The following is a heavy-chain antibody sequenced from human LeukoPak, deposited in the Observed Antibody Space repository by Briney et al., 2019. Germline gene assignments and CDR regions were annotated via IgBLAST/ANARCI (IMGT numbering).Heavy chain of an antibody. Sequence: SETLSLTCTVPGGSISNYYWSWFRQPPWKGLEWIGYIYHTGDTNHNPSLKSRVTISLDTSKNQVSLNLKSVTAADTAVYHCARHPFATPFDYWGQGILVSVSS. CDR2: IYHTGDT. J-gene: IGHJ4*02. CDR1: GGSISNYY. CDR3: ARHPFATPFDY. D-gene: IGHD2-15*01. V-gene: IGHV4-59*08.